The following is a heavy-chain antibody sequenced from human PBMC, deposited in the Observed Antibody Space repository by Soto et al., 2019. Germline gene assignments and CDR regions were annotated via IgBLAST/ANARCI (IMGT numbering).Heavy chain of an antibody. J-gene: IGHJ4*02. D-gene: IGHD6-13*01. V-gene: IGHV1-3*04. CDR3: TRGSSWSYIDY. CDR2: INTAKDNT. CDR1: GYTFTSYA. Sequence: QVQLVQSGAEVKKPGASVKVSCRASGYTFTSYAIHWVRQAPGQRLEWMGWINTAKDNTKYSQKFQGRGTITRDTSANIVYMDLSSLRSEDTAVYYCTRGSSWSYIDYWGQGALVTVSA.